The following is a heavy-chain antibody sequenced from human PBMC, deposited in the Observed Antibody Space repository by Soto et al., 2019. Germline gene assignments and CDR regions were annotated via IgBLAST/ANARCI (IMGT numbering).Heavy chain of an antibody. CDR3: ARFAREENPKVGSWYYFDY. D-gene: IGHD6-13*01. J-gene: IGHJ4*02. CDR2: IYYSGRT. CDR1: GGSISSCGYF. Sequence: PLSLTCTVSGGSISSCGYFWSWVRQHPGKGLEWIGNIYYSGRTYYNPSLKSRVTISVDTSKNQFSLKLSSVTAADTAVYYCARFAREENPKVGSWYYFDYWGQGTRVT. V-gene: IGHV4-31*03.